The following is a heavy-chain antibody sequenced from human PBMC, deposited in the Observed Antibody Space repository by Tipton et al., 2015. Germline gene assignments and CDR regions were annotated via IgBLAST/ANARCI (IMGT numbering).Heavy chain of an antibody. Sequence: TLSLTCAVYGGSFSSNYWSWIRQPPGKGLEWIGEINHVETTKYNPSLKSRVTISVDTSKNQFSLRLTSVTAADTAMYYCACHDYDLLTRDYQTVDYWGQGTLVTVSS. CDR2: INHVETT. J-gene: IGHJ4*02. D-gene: IGHD3-9*01. CDR3: ACHDYDLLTRDYQTVDY. V-gene: IGHV4-34*01. CDR1: GGSFSSNY.